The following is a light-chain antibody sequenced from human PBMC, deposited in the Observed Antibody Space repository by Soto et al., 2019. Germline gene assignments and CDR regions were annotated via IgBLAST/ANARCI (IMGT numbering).Light chain of an antibody. CDR2: AAS. V-gene: IGKV1-39*01. CDR3: QQSYSTPPLT. CDR1: QSISSY. J-gene: IGKJ4*01. Sequence: DIQMTQSTSSLSASVGDRVTITCRASQSISSYLNWYQQKPGKAPKLLIYAASSLQSGVPSRFSGSGSGTDFTLTISSLQPEEFATYYCQQSYSTPPLTFGGGTKVEIK.